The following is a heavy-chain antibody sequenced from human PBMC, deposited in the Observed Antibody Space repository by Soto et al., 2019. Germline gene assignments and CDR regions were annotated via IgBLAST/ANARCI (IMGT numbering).Heavy chain of an antibody. J-gene: IGHJ6*02. CDR3: AKDGKRRYYHCGMDV. D-gene: IGHD6-25*01. V-gene: IGHV4-4*02. CDR2: NSNSGTT. CDR1: GGSISSSNW. Sequence: SETLSLTCSVSGGSISSSNWWRWVRQPPEKGLEWMGENSNSGTTNYNPSLKSRVIISVDKSKNQFSLKLSSVTAADTAVYSCAKDGKRRYYHCGMDVWGQGTTVTVSS.